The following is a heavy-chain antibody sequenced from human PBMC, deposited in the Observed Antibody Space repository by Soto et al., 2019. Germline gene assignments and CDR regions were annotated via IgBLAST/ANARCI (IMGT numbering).Heavy chain of an antibody. Sequence: GGSLRLSCAASGFTFSFYLMSWVRQAPGKGLEWLGTIKLDASNKYYADSVKGRFTISRDNSKNTLYLQMNSLRAEDTAVYYCAKDKWVLRYFDWPMVNWGQGTLVTVSS. D-gene: IGHD3-9*01. CDR3: AKDKWVLRYFDWPMVN. CDR1: GFTFSFYL. J-gene: IGHJ4*02. CDR2: IKLDASNK. V-gene: IGHV3-7*01.